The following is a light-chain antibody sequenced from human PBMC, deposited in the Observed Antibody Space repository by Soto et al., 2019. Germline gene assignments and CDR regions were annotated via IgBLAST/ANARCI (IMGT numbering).Light chain of an antibody. CDR1: SSDVGGYNY. J-gene: IGLJ1*01. CDR3: SSYTSTSTYV. CDR2: DVS. V-gene: IGLV2-14*03. Sequence: QSALTQPASVSGSPGQSITISCTGTSSDVGGYNYVSWYQHHPGEAPELIIYDVSNRPSGVSDRFSGSKSGDTASLTISGLQAEDEADYYCSSYTSTSTYVFGGGTKLTVL.